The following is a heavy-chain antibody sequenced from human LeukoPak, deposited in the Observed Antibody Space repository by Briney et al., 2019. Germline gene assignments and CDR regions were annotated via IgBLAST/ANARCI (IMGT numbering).Heavy chain of an antibody. CDR1: GGSFSGYY. CDR2: INHSGST. V-gene: IGHV4-34*01. J-gene: IGHJ4*02. Sequence: SETLSLTCAVYGGSFSGYYWSWIRQPPGKGLEWIGEINHSGSTNYNPSLKSRVTISVDTSKNQFSLKLSSVTAADTAVYYCARVRWDNWNSKPIDYWGQGTLVTVSS. CDR3: ARVRWDNWNSKPIDY. D-gene: IGHD1-7*01.